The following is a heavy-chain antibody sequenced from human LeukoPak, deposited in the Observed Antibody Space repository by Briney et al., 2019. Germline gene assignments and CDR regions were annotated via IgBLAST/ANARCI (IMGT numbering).Heavy chain of an antibody. CDR2: IFGNGDTT. Sequence: GGSLRLSCAASGFSFSSYAMNWVRQAPGKGLEWVSIIFGNGDTTYYADSVKGRFTVSRDNSKDTLYLQMNDLRPDDTAIYYCAKRNTMVRGGPCFDYWGQGLLVTVS. CDR1: GFSFSSYA. J-gene: IGHJ4*02. V-gene: IGHV3-23*01. CDR3: AKRNTMVRGGPCFDY. D-gene: IGHD3-10*01.